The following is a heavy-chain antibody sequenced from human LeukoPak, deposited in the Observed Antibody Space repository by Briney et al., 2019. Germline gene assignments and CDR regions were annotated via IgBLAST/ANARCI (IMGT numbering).Heavy chain of an antibody. Sequence: SEALSLTCTVSSGSISSYYWSWIRQPPGKGLEWIGYIYYSGSTNYNYNPSLKSRVTISVDTSKNQVSLRLSSVTAADTAVYYCARVVTADAFDIWGQGTMVTVSS. D-gene: IGHD2-21*02. J-gene: IGHJ3*02. CDR3: ARVVTADAFDI. CDR2: IYYSGSTNY. V-gene: IGHV4-59*01. CDR1: SGSISSYY.